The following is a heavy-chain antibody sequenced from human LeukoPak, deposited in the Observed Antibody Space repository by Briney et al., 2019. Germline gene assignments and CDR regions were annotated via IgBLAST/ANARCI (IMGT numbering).Heavy chain of an antibody. V-gene: IGHV4-34*01. Sequence: SETLSLTCAVYGGSFSGYYWSWIRQPPGKGLEWLGEINHSGSTNYNPSLKSRVTISVDTSKNQFSLKLSSVTAADTAVYYCARVASSGWYGGIDYWGQGTLVTVSS. D-gene: IGHD6-19*01. CDR2: INHSGST. CDR3: ARVASSGWYGGIDY. J-gene: IGHJ4*02. CDR1: GGSFSGYY.